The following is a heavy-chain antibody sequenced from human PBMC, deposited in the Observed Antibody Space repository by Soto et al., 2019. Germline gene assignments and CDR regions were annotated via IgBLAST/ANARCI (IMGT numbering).Heavy chain of an antibody. CDR2: IISNSGNT. D-gene: IGHD2-2*01. Sequence: EVQLVESGGGLVQPGGSLRLSCAASGFTFRSDAMSWVRQAPGKGLEWVSIISNSGNTYYADSVKGRFTISTDNSKNMLYLQMNSLRTEDTAVYFCAMNKGHPLPQYSFDYWGQGGLVAVSS. CDR1: GFTFRSDA. CDR3: AMNKGHPLPQYSFDY. J-gene: IGHJ4*02. V-gene: IGHV3-23*04.